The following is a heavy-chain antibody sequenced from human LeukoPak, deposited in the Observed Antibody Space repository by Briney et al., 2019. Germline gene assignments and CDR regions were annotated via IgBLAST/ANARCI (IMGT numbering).Heavy chain of an antibody. CDR2: IKQDGSEK. Sequence: GGSLRLSCVASGFTFSSYWMSWVRQAPGKGLEWVANIKQDGSEKYYVDSVKGRFTISRDNAKNSLYLQMNSLRAEDTAVYYCARSLDSSGWYNWGQGTLVTVSS. CDR1: GFTFSSYW. V-gene: IGHV3-7*03. D-gene: IGHD6-19*01. J-gene: IGHJ4*02. CDR3: ARSLDSSGWYN.